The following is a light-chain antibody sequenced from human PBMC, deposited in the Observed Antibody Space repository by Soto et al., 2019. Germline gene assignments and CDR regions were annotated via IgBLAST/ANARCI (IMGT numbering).Light chain of an antibody. CDR2: VGS. J-gene: IGKJ1*01. Sequence: EIVLTQSPGTLSLSPGERATLSCRASQSVSNNYLAWYQQKPGQAPRLLIYVGSSRATGIPDRFSGSGSGTDFTLTIRRLESEDFAVYYCKQYARTFGQGTKVDIK. V-gene: IGKV3-20*01. CDR3: KQYART. CDR1: QSVSNNY.